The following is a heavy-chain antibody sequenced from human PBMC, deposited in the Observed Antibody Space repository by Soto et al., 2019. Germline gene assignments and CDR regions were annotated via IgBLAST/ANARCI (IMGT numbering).Heavy chain of an antibody. CDR3: AKETTELLWFGELFSYYFDY. CDR1: GFTFSSYG. J-gene: IGHJ4*02. Sequence: PVGSLRLSCAASGFTFSSYGMHWVRQAPGEGLEWVAVISYDGSNKYYADSVKGRFTISRDNSKNTLYLQMNSLRAEDTAVYYCAKETTELLWFGELFSYYFDYWGQGTLVTVSS. D-gene: IGHD3-10*01. V-gene: IGHV3-30*18. CDR2: ISYDGSNK.